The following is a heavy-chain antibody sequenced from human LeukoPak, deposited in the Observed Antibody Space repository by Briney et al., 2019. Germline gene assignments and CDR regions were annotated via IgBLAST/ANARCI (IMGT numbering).Heavy chain of an antibody. D-gene: IGHD1-26*01. V-gene: IGHV3-48*01. CDR2: ISSSSSTI. J-gene: IGHJ4*02. CDR1: GFTFSSYS. Sequence: GGSLRLSCAASGFTFSSYSMNWVRQAPGKGLEWVSYISSSSSTIYYADSVKGRFTISRDNAKNSLYLQMNSLRAEDTAVYYCARGEAGSYYSRGFDYWGQGTLVTVSS. CDR3: ARGEAGSYYSRGFDY.